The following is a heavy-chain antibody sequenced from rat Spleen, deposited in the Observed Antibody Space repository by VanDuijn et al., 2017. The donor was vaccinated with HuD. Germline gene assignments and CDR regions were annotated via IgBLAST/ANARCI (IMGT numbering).Heavy chain of an antibody. J-gene: IGHJ2*01. Sequence: EVQLVESGGGLVQPGRSLKLSCAASGFTFSDYNMAWVRQAPKKGLEWVASISYEGSSTYYGDSVKGRFTISRDNAKSTLYLQMKSPRSEDTATDYCTRGGYFRHWGQGVMVTVSS. CDR2: ISYEGSST. CDR1: GFTFSDYN. CDR3: TRGGYFRH. V-gene: IGHV5-22*01. D-gene: IGHD2-5*01.